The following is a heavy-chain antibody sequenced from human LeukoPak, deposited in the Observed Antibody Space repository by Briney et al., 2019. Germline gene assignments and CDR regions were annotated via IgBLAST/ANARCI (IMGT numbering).Heavy chain of an antibody. CDR3: AGETYYYGSGMNWFDP. CDR2: ISYDGSNK. CDR1: GFTFSSYA. D-gene: IGHD3-10*01. V-gene: IGHV3-30-3*01. Sequence: QPGRSLRLSCAASGFTFSSYAMHWVRQAPGKGLEWVAVISYDGSNKYYADSVKGRFTISRDNSKNTLYLQMNSLRAEDTAVYYCAGETYYYGSGMNWFDPWGQGTLVTVSS. J-gene: IGHJ5*02.